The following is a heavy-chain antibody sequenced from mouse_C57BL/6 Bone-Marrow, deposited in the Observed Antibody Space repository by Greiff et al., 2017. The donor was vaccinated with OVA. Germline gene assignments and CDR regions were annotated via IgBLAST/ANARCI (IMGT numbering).Heavy chain of an antibody. V-gene: IGHV6-3*01. Sequence: EVKLLESGGGLVQPGGSMKLSCVASGFTFSNYWMNWVRQSPEKGLEWVAQIRLKSDNYATHYAESVKGRFTISRDDSKSSVYLQMNNLRAEDTGIYYCTDDYGSSSYYYAMDYWGQGTSVTVSS. CDR2: IRLKSDNYAT. D-gene: IGHD1-1*01. CDR3: TDDYGSSSYYYAMDY. CDR1: GFTFSNYW. J-gene: IGHJ4*01.